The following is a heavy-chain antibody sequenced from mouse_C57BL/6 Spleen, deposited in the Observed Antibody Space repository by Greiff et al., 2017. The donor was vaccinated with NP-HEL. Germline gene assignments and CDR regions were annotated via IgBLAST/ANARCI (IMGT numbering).Heavy chain of an antibody. V-gene: IGHV1-54*01. J-gene: IGHJ4*01. CDR1: GYAFTNYL. CDR2: INPGSGGT. D-gene: IGHD6-5*01. Sequence: QVQLQQSGAELVRPGTSVKVSCKASGYAFTNYLIEWVKQRPGQGLEWIGVINPGSGGTNYNEKFKGKATLTADKSSSTAYMQLSSLTSEDSAVYFCARGAYRGMDYWGQGTSVTVSS. CDR3: ARGAYRGMDY.